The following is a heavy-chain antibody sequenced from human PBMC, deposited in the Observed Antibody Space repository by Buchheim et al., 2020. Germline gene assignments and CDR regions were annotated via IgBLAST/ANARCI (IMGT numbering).Heavy chain of an antibody. V-gene: IGHV3-30*18. CDR1: GFTFSSYG. J-gene: IGHJ6*02. Sequence: QVQLVESGGGVVQPGRSLRLSCAASGFTFSSYGMHWVRQAPGKGLEWVAVISYDGSNKYYADSVKGRFTISRDNSKNTLYLQMNSLRAEGTAVYYCAKDLVVAAPYYGMDVWGQGTT. CDR2: ISYDGSNK. D-gene: IGHD2-15*01. CDR3: AKDLVVAAPYYGMDV.